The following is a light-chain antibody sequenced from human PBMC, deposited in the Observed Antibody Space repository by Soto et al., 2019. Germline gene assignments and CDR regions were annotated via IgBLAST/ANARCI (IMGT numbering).Light chain of an antibody. CDR3: SSYAGQQQSV. CDR1: SSDVGGCNY. CDR2: EVS. J-gene: IGLJ1*01. V-gene: IGLV2-8*01. Sequence: QSVLTQPPSASGSPGQSVTISCTGTSSDVGGCNYVSWYQQHPGKAPKLMIYEVSKRPSGVPDRFSGSKSGNTASLTVSGLQAEDEADYYCSSYAGQQQSVFGTGTKVTVL.